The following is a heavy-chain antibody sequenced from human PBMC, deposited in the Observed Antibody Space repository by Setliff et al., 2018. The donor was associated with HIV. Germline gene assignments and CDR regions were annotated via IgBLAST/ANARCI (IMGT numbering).Heavy chain of an antibody. CDR3: ARQGDGYNLYHVYYFGY. CDR1: GYSISSGYY. V-gene: IGHV4-38-2*01. CDR2: IYHSGTT. J-gene: IGHJ4*02. D-gene: IGHD5-12*01. Sequence: SETLSLTCAVSGYSISSGYYWGWIRQTPGKGLEWIGSIYHSGTTYYNPSLRSRVTISVDPFKNQFSLKLSSVTAADTAVYYGARQGDGYNLYHVYYFGYWGEGTLVTVS.